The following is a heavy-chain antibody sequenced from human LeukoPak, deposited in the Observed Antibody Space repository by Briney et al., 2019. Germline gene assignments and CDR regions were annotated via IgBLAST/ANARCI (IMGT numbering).Heavy chain of an antibody. CDR1: GYALTELS. CDR2: LDPEDGEA. CDR3: GTGRRIGSGNFRW. Sequence: GASVKVSRKASGYALTELSTHWVREAPGKGREWMGGLDPEDGEAIYAQKSQGRVAMTEDTTTDTAYRDLSSLRSEDTAVYYCGTGRRIGSGNFRWGGQGTLVSVSS. D-gene: IGHD3-10*01. J-gene: IGHJ4*02. V-gene: IGHV1-24*01.